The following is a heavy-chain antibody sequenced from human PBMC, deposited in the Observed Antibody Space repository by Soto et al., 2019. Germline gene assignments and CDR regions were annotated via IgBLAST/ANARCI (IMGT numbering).Heavy chain of an antibody. J-gene: IGHJ5*02. Sequence: SETLSLTCTVSGGSISSGGYCWSWIRQHPGKGLEWIGFIYYTGSTYYNPSLKSRVTISVDTSTNQFSLKLSSVTAADTAVYYCARAIFENWFDPWGQGTLVTVS. CDR2: IYYTGST. D-gene: IGHD3-9*01. V-gene: IGHV4-31*03. CDR1: GGSISSGGYC. CDR3: ARAIFENWFDP.